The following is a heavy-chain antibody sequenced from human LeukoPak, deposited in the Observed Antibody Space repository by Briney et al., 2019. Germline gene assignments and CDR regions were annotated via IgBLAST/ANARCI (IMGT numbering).Heavy chain of an antibody. D-gene: IGHD5-24*01. CDR2: ISGSGGST. Sequence: PGGSLRLSCAGSGFTFDDYAMHWVRQAPGKGLEWVSGISGSGGSTYYADSVKGRFTISRDNSKNTLYLQMNSLRAEDTAVYYCAKIGVEMATMKGFDYWGQGTLVTVSS. J-gene: IGHJ4*02. CDR3: AKIGVEMATMKGFDY. V-gene: IGHV3-23*01. CDR1: GFTFDDYA.